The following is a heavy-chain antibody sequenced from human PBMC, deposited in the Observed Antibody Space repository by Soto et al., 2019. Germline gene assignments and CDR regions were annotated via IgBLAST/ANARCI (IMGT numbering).Heavy chain of an antibody. CDR1: GFIFSDFA. CDR2: IRRKSDSYAT. Sequence: PGGSLRLSCAASGFIFSDFAVDWVRQASGKGLEWVGRIRRKSDSYATTYGESVKGRSTISRDDSKNTAYLQMNSLRTEDKAVYYCAYIRGWGQGTLVTVSS. V-gene: IGHV3-73*01. J-gene: IGHJ4*02. CDR3: AYIRG. D-gene: IGHD3-3*02.